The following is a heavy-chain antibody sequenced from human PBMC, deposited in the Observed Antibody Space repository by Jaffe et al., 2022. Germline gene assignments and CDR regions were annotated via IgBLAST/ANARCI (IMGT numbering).Heavy chain of an antibody. CDR1: GYSISSGYY. V-gene: IGHV4-38-2*01. D-gene: IGHD1-26*01. J-gene: IGHJ4*02. Sequence: QVQLQESGPGLVKPSETLSLTCAVSGYSISSGYYWGWIRQPPGKGLEWIGSIYHSGSTYYNPSLKSRVTISVDTSKNQFSLKLSSVTAADTAVYYCARVRVGARGTFDYWGQGTLVTVSS. CDR2: IYHSGST. CDR3: ARVRVGARGTFDY.